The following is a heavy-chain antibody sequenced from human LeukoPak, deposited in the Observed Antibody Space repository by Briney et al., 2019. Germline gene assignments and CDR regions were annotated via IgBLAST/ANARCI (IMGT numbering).Heavy chain of an antibody. Sequence: PGGSLRLSCAASGFTFSSYCMSWVRQAPGKGLEWVGNINHDGSEKYYVDSVKGRFTISRDNAKNSLYLQMNSLRAEDTALYYCSREYLRYYDFWSGYTYWGQGTLVTVSS. J-gene: IGHJ4*02. D-gene: IGHD3-3*01. CDR2: INHDGSEK. CDR3: SREYLRYYDFWSGYTY. V-gene: IGHV3-7*03. CDR1: GFTFSSYC.